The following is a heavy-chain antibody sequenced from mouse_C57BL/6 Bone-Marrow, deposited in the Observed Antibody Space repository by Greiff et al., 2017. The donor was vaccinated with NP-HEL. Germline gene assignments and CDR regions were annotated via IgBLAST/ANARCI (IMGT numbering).Heavy chain of an antibody. J-gene: IGHJ3*01. CDR3: ARWDYGSSPWFAY. CDR1: GYTFTSYW. Sequence: QVQLQQSGAELVMPGASVKLSCKASGYTFTSYWMHWVKQRPGQGLEWIGEIDPSDSYTNYNQKFKGKSTLTVDKSSSTAYMQLSSLTSEDSAVYYCARWDYGSSPWFAYWGQGTLVTVSA. V-gene: IGHV1-69*01. D-gene: IGHD1-1*01. CDR2: IDPSDSYT.